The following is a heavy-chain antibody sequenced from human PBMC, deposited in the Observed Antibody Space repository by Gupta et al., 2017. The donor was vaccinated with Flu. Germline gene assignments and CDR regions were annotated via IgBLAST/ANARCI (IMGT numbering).Heavy chain of an antibody. J-gene: IGHJ6*02. V-gene: IGHV3-21*01. CDR2: ISSSSSYI. Sequence: SYSMNWVRQAPGKGLEWVSSISSSSSYIYYADSVKGRFTISRDNAKNSLYLQMNSLRAEDTAVYYCARLDTAMRDYYGMDVWGQGTTVTVSS. CDR1: SYS. D-gene: IGHD5-18*01. CDR3: ARLDTAMRDYYGMDV.